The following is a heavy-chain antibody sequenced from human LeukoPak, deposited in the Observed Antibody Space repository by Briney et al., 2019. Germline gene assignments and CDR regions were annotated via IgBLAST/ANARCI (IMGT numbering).Heavy chain of an antibody. J-gene: IGHJ3*02. CDR3: ARGDGATPPDVFDI. D-gene: IGHD3-10*01. V-gene: IGHV3-21*01. CDR2: ISSSSIYI. Sequence: GGSLRLSCAASGFTFNIYSMIWVRQASGKGLQWVSSISSSSIYIYYADSVKGRFTISRDNAKNSLYLQMNSLRGEDTAVYYCARGDGATPPDVFDIWGQGTMVTVSS. CDR1: GFTFNIYS.